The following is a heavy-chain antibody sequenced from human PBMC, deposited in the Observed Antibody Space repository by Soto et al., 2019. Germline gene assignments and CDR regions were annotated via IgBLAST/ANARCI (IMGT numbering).Heavy chain of an antibody. CDR1: GFTFSGYA. CDR2: IHGGGNSA. V-gene: IGHV3-23*01. CDR3: ARNRGRVTPSLHFDY. Sequence: EVQLLESGGDLVQPGSSLRLSCAASGFTFSGYAMSWVRPSPGKSLERVSVIHGGGNSAYYADSVQGRFTISRDNSNNTLYLQMSSLRGADTAVYYCARNRGRVTPSLHFDYWGQGTLVTVSS. D-gene: IGHD2-21*02. J-gene: IGHJ4*02.